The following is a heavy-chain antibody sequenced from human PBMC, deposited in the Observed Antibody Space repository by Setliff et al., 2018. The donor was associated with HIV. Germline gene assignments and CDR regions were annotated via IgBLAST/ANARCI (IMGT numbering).Heavy chain of an antibody. CDR2: IGQDGSEK. Sequence: PGGSLRLSCGASGFTFSSHWMSWIRQAPGKGPEWVANIGQDGSEKYYVDSVMGRFTISRDNAKNSLELEMKFLSDEETAVYYCAGSRGYFVQADWGQGTLVTVSS. CDR3: AGSRGYFVQAD. V-gene: IGHV3-7*01. D-gene: IGHD3-22*01. J-gene: IGHJ4*02. CDR1: GFTFSSHW.